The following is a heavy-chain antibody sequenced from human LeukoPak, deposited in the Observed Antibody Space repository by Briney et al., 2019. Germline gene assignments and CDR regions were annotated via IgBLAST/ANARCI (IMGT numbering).Heavy chain of an antibody. Sequence: PSETLSLTCSVSDGSINSYYWNWIRRPPGKGLEWIGYIYYNGNTNYSPSLKSRVTMSVDTSTNHFSLKLTSVTAADTAVYFCVRHVQSPSFDPWGQGTLVTVSS. D-gene: IGHD4-11*01. CDR1: DGSINSYY. CDR3: VRHVQSPSFDP. J-gene: IGHJ5*02. CDR2: IYYNGNT. V-gene: IGHV4-59*08.